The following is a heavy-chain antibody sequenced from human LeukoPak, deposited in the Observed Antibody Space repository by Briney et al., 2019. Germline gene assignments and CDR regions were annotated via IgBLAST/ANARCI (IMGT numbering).Heavy chain of an antibody. Sequence: GGSLRLSCAASGFTFTSYAMSWVRQAPGKWLEWVSAISGSGGSTYYADSVKGRFTISRDNSKNTLYLQMNSLRAEDTAVYYCAKDRQLWFRSTVDYWGQGTLVTVSS. D-gene: IGHD5-18*01. CDR3: AKDRQLWFRSTVDY. V-gene: IGHV3-23*01. CDR1: GFTFTSYA. CDR2: ISGSGGST. J-gene: IGHJ4*02.